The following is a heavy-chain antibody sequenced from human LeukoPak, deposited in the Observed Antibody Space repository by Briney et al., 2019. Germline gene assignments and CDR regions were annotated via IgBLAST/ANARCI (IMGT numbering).Heavy chain of an antibody. D-gene: IGHD4-17*01. V-gene: IGHV3-30-3*01. Sequence: GGSLRLSCAASGFTFSSYAMHWVRQVPGKGLEWVAVISYDGSNKYYADSVKGRFTISRDNSKNTLYLQMNSLRAEDTAVYYCARDQENLGYGEIYFDYWGQGTLVTVSS. CDR1: GFTFSSYA. J-gene: IGHJ4*02. CDR2: ISYDGSNK. CDR3: ARDQENLGYGEIYFDY.